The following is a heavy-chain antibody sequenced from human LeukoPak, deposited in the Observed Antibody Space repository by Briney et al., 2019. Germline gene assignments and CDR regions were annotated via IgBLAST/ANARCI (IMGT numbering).Heavy chain of an antibody. Sequence: SETLSLTCAVSGGSISSSNWWSWVRQPPGKGLEWIGEIYHSGSTNYNPSLKSRVTISVDTSKNQFSLKLSSVTAADTAVYYCARQTNSGAGPRWGQGTLVTVSS. CDR2: IYHSGST. CDR1: GGSISSSNW. D-gene: IGHD2-8*01. CDR3: ARQTNSGAGPR. J-gene: IGHJ4*02. V-gene: IGHV4-4*02.